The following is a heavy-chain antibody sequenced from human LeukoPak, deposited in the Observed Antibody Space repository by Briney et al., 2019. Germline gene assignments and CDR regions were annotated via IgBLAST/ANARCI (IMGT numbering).Heavy chain of an antibody. Sequence: SETLSLTCTVSGGPISSGDYYWSWIRQPPGKGLEWIGYIYYSGSTYYNPSLKSRVTISVDTSKNQFSLKLSSVTAADTAVYYCARVGYSGYENLVFWFDPWGQGTLVTVSS. J-gene: IGHJ5*02. CDR1: GGPISSGDYY. CDR2: IYYSGST. V-gene: IGHV4-30-4*01. D-gene: IGHD5-12*01. CDR3: ARVGYSGYENLVFWFDP.